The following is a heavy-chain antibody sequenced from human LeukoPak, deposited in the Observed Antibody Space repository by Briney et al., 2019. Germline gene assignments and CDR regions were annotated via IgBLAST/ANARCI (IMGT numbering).Heavy chain of an antibody. Sequence: SETLSLTCTVSGGSISSYYLSWIRQPPGKGLEWIGYIYYSGSTNYNPSPKSRVTIPVDTSKNQFSLKLSSVTAAATAVYYCARIVDTAMVSKGYYFDYWGQGTLVTVSS. V-gene: IGHV4-59*12. D-gene: IGHD5-18*01. J-gene: IGHJ4*02. CDR3: ARIVDTAMVSKGYYFDY. CDR1: GGSISSYY. CDR2: IYYSGST.